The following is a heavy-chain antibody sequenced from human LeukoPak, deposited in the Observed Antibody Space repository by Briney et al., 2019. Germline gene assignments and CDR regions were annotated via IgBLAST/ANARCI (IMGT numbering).Heavy chain of an antibody. J-gene: IGHJ4*02. Sequence: GSLRLSCAASGFTVSNNYMSWVRQPPGKGLEWIGEVHLDGRTNYNPSLKSRLTMSVDLSENHVSLKLTSVTAADTAVYYCAREGGFYRPLDYSGQGTLVTVSS. CDR1: GFTVSNNY. V-gene: IGHV4-4*02. D-gene: IGHD3-3*01. CDR3: AREGGFYRPLDY. CDR2: VHLDGRT.